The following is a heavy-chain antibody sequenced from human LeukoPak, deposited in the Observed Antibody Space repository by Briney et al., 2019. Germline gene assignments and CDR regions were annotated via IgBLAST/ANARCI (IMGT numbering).Heavy chain of an antibody. CDR2: MNPNSGNT. Sequence: ASVKVSCKASGYTFTSYDINWVRQATGQGLEWMGWMNPNSGNTGYAQKFQGRVTMTRNTSISTAYMELSSLRSDDTAVYYCASGKVQDTAMVYDAFDIWGQGTMVTVSS. D-gene: IGHD5-18*01. V-gene: IGHV1-8*01. J-gene: IGHJ3*02. CDR3: ASGKVQDTAMVYDAFDI. CDR1: GYTFTSYD.